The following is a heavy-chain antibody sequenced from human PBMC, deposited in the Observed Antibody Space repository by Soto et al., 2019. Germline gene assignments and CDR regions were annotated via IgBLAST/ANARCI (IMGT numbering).Heavy chain of an antibody. V-gene: IGHV1-69*13. CDR3: ASRSPRITMIVVPYTPFDY. Sequence: ASVKVSCEASGGTFSSYAISWLRQAPGQGLEWMGGIIPIFGTANYAQKSQGRVTITADESTSTAYMELSSLRSEDTAVYYCASRSPRITMIVVPYTPFDYWCQGTLVTVSS. CDR1: GGTFSSYA. D-gene: IGHD3-22*01. J-gene: IGHJ4*02. CDR2: IIPIFGTA.